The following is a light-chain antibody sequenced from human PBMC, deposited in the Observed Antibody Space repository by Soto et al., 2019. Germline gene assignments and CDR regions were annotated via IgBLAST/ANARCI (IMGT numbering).Light chain of an antibody. CDR3: FSYTRNSTYL. V-gene: IGLV2-14*01. CDR2: EVS. CDR1: SSDVGGYNY. Sequence: QSVLTQPASVSGSPGQSITISCTGTSSDVGGYNYVSWYQLHPGKAPKLMIYEVSNRPSGVSHRFSGSKSGNTASLTISGLQAEDEAHYYCFSYTRNSTYLFGRGINVT. J-gene: IGLJ1*01.